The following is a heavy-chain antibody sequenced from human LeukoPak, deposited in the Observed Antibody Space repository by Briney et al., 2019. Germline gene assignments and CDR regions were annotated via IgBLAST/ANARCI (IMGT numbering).Heavy chain of an antibody. CDR3: ARTTYYYDSYISFYFDY. CDR1: GGSISSGGYY. D-gene: IGHD3-22*01. V-gene: IGHV4-31*03. Sequence: SETLSLTCTVSGGSISSGGYYWSWIGQHPGKGLEWIGDIYHSGRPYYNPSLKSRVTISVDTSKNQFSLKLSSVTAADTAVYYCARTTYYYDSYISFYFDYWGQGTLVTVSS. J-gene: IGHJ4*02. CDR2: IYHSGRP.